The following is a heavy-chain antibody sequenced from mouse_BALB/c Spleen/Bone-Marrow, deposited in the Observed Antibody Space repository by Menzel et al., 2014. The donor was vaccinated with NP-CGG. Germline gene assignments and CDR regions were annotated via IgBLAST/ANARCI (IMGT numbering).Heavy chain of an antibody. J-gene: IGHJ4*01. CDR2: IYPGNSDT. CDR3: TRVTMAMDY. D-gene: IGHD1-1*02. V-gene: IGHV1-5*01. CDR1: GYSFTSYW. Sequence: EAQLQETGTELTRPGVSVKMSCKASGYSFTSYWMHWVKQRPGQGLEWIGAIYPGNSDTSYNQKFKGKAKLTAVTSATTAYMEFSSLTNEDSAVYYRTRVTMAMDYLGQGASVTVSS.